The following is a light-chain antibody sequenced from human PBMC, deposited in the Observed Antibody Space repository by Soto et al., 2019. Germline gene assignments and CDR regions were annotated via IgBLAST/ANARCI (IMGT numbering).Light chain of an antibody. J-gene: IGLJ1*01. Sequence: QSALTQPPSVSGAPGQRVTISCTGSSFNIGAGYDVHWYQQLPGSAPKLFMYANSNRPSGVPDRFSGSKSGTSASLAITGLQAEDEADYYCQSYDSSLSGYVFGTGTKLTVL. CDR1: SFNIGAGYD. V-gene: IGLV1-40*01. CDR2: ANS. CDR3: QSYDSSLSGYV.